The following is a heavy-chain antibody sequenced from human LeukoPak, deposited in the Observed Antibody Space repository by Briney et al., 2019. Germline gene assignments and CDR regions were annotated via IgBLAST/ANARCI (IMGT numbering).Heavy chain of an antibody. CDR3: AREPSYGDYVRGAFDI. D-gene: IGHD4-17*01. J-gene: IGHJ3*02. CDR1: GGSISRYY. Sequence: SETLSLTCTVSGGSISRYYWSWIRQPPGKGLEWIGYIYYSGSTKYNASLNSRVTMSVDTSKNQFSLKLSSVTAADTAVYYCAREPSYGDYVRGAFDIWGQGTMVTVSS. CDR2: IYYSGST. V-gene: IGHV4-59*12.